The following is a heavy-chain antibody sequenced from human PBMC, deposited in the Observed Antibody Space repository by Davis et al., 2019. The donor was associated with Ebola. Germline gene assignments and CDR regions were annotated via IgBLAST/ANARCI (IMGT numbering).Heavy chain of an antibody. V-gene: IGHV1-46*01. CDR2: INPGGGST. Sequence: ASVKVSCKASGYTFTNYYMHWVRQAPGQGLEWMGIINPGGGSTSYAQKFQGRVTMTRDTSTSTVYMELSSLRSEDTAVYYCARGVQLWADAFDIWGQGTMVTVSS. CDR1: GYTFTNYY. CDR3: ARGVQLWADAFDI. J-gene: IGHJ3*02. D-gene: IGHD5-18*01.